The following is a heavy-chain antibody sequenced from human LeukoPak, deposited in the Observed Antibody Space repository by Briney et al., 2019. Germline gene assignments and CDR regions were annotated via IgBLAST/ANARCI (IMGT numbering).Heavy chain of an antibody. J-gene: IGHJ5*02. CDR3: ARGPDYGDYDKNYNWFDP. CDR2: ISSSSSTI. D-gene: IGHD4-17*01. CDR1: GFTFSSYS. V-gene: IGHV3-48*01. Sequence: GGSLRLSCAASGFTFSSYSMNWVRQAPGKGLEWVSYISSSSSTIYYADSVKGRFTISRDNAKNSLYLQMNSLRAEDTAVYYCARGPDYGDYDKNYNWFDPWGQGTLVTVSS.